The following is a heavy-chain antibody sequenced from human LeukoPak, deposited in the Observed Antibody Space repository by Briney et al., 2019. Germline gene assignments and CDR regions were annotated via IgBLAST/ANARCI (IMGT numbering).Heavy chain of an antibody. D-gene: IGHD2-2*01. CDR3: ATYSSSNGREFQY. CDR2: INPDGSTT. J-gene: IGHJ1*01. V-gene: IGHV3-74*01. Sequence: GESLRLSCAASGFTFSRYWIHWVRQAPGKGLEWVSRINPDGSTTTYADSVKGRFTISRDNAKNSLYLQMNSLRAEDTAVYYCATYSSSNGREFQYWGQGTLVTVSS. CDR1: GFTFSRYW.